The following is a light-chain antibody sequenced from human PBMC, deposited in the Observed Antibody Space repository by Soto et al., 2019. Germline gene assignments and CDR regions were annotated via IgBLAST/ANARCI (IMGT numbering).Light chain of an antibody. Sequence: IVMTQSPATLSVSPGERATLSCRASQSVSSNVAWYQQKPGQAPRILIYGASTRATGIPARFSGSGSGTEFTLTIRSLQSEDFAVYYCQQRKTFGQGTKVDIK. CDR2: GAS. CDR3: QQRKT. CDR1: QSVSSN. J-gene: IGKJ1*01. V-gene: IGKV3-15*01.